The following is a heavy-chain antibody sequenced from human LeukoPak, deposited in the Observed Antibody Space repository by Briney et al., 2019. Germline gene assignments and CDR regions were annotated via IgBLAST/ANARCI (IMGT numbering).Heavy chain of an antibody. CDR1: GYTFSGYY. J-gene: IGHJ3*02. V-gene: IGHV1-2*02. Sequence: ASVKVSCKASGYTFSGYYMHWVRQAPGQGLEWVGWINPKSGGTNYAQKFQGRVTMTRDTSISTAYMDMSSLRSDDTAVYYCARNLWFGESSDAFDMWGQGTMVTVSS. D-gene: IGHD3-10*01. CDR2: INPKSGGT. CDR3: ARNLWFGESSDAFDM.